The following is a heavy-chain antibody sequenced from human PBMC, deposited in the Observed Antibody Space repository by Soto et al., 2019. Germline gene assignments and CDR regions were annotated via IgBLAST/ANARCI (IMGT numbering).Heavy chain of an antibody. V-gene: IGHV1-69*12. CDR3: APMAVAGTDYYYSMDA. CDR2: IIPIFGTA. D-gene: IGHD6-19*01. Sequence: QVQLVQSGAEVKKPGSSVKVSCKASGGTFSSYAISWVRQAPGQGLEWMGGIIPIFGTANYAQKFQGRVTITADESTSTAYMELSSLRSEDTAVYYCAPMAVAGTDYYYSMDAWGQGTTVTVSS. CDR1: GGTFSSYA. J-gene: IGHJ6*02.